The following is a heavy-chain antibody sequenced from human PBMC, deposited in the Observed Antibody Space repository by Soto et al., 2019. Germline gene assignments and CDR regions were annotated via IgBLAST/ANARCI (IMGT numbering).Heavy chain of an antibody. J-gene: IGHJ4*02. CDR2: IYYSGST. V-gene: IGHV4-59*11. CDR3: ATQRLGEFGSHFDH. D-gene: IGHD3-10*01. Sequence: QLQVSGPEVVKPSETLSLTCTVSGGSMSSHYWAWMRQSPGQGLEWIGYIYYSGSTKSNPSLNGRLTMSVDTSKNQFSLNLRSVTVADTAVYYCATQRLGEFGSHFDHWGQVTLVSVSS. CDR1: GGSMSSHY.